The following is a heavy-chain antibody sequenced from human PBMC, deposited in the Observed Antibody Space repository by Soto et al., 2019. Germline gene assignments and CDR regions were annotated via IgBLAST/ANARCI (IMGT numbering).Heavy chain of an antibody. CDR1: GGSISSGGYS. V-gene: IGHV4-30-2*01. D-gene: IGHD6-6*01. CDR2: IYHSGST. Sequence: QLQLQESGSGLVKPSQTPSLTCAVSGGSISSGGYSWSWIRQPPGKGLEWIGYIYHSGSTYYNPSLKSRVTISVDRSKNQFSLKLSSVTAADTAVYYCAKSARPDAFDIWGQGTMVTVSS. CDR3: AKSARPDAFDI. J-gene: IGHJ3*02.